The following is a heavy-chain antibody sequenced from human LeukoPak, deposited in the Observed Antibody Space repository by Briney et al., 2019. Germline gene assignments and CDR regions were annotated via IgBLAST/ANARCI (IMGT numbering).Heavy chain of an antibody. V-gene: IGHV3-53*01. CDR1: GFTVSSNY. CDR2: IYSGGST. CDR3: ARARWLGEFLI. J-gene: IGHJ4*02. D-gene: IGHD3-10*01. Sequence: GGSLRLSCAASGFTVSSNYMNWVRQAPGKGLEWVSIIYSGGSTYYADSVKGRFTISRDNSKNTLYLQMNSLRAEDTAVYYCARARWLGEFLIWGQGTLVTVSS.